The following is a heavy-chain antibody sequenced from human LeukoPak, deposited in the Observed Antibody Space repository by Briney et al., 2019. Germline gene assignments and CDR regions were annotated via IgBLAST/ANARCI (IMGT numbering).Heavy chain of an antibody. V-gene: IGHV3-23*01. Sequence: PGGSLRLSCAASGFTFSSYAMSWVRQAPGKGLEWVSAISGSGGSTYYADSVKGRFTISRDNSKNTLYLQMNSLRAEDTAVYYCAKSGGDMTTVTIPVDYWGQGTLVTVSS. CDR2: ISGSGGST. CDR1: GFTFSSYA. J-gene: IGHJ4*02. CDR3: AKSGGDMTTVTIPVDY. D-gene: IGHD4-11*01.